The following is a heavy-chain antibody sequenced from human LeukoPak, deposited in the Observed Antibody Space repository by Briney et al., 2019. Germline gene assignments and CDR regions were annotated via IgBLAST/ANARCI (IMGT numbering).Heavy chain of an antibody. V-gene: IGHV3-23*01. Sequence: GGSLRLSCAAPGFTFSSYAMSWVRQAPGKGLEWVSSISGSGGTTHYADSVKGRFTISRDNSKNTLYLQMNSLRAEDTAVYYCAKGGGGYSYAYDYWGQGTLVTVSS. CDR3: AKGGGGYSYAYDY. J-gene: IGHJ4*02. CDR1: GFTFSSYA. CDR2: ISGSGGTT. D-gene: IGHD5-18*01.